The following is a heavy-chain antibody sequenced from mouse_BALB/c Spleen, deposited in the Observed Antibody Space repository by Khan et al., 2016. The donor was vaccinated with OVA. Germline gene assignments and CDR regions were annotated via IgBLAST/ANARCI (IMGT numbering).Heavy chain of an antibody. CDR2: ITPGSGSD. CDR3: ARSNYFGSGLYALDY. J-gene: IGHJ4*01. CDR1: GYTFTSYW. D-gene: IGHD1-1*01. V-gene: IGHV1S41*01. Sequence: DLVKPGASVKLSCKASGYTFTSYWMHWIKQRPGQGLEWRGHITPGSGSDYYNKIFTVKATLTGETSSTTAYIQLSSLSSEDSAVCFCARSNYFGSGLYALDYWGQGTSVTVSS.